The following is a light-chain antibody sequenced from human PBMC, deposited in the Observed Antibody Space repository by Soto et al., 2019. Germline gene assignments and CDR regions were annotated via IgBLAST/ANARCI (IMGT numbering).Light chain of an antibody. CDR2: EGD. CDR3: ASSTSDSLYV. V-gene: IGLV2-14*02. CDR1: SSDAGSYKL. J-gene: IGLJ1*01. Sequence: QSALTQPASVSGSPGQSITISCSGASSDAGSYKLVSWYQRHPGKAPKLIIYEGDKRPSGVSNRFSGSRSGNTASLTISGLQTEDEANYYCASSTSDSLYVFGTGTKVTVL.